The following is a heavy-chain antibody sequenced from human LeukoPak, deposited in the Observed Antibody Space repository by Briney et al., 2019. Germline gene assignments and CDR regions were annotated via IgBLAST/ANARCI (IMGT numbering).Heavy chain of an antibody. V-gene: IGHV1-69*06. Sequence: GASVEVSCKASGGTFSNYAISWVRQAPGQGLEWMGGIIPIFGTANYAQKFQGGVTITADKSTSTAYMELSSLRSEDTAVYYCARGGYYDISYLDYWGQGTLVTVSS. CDR1: GGTFSNYA. CDR2: IIPIFGTA. D-gene: IGHD3-9*01. CDR3: ARGGYYDISYLDY. J-gene: IGHJ4*02.